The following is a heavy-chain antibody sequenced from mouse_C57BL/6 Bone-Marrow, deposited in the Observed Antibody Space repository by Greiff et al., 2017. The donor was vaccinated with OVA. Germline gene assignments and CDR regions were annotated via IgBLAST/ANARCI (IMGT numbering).Heavy chain of an antibody. Sequence: EVKVEESGGGLVKPGGSLKLSCAASGFTFSDYGMHWVRQAPEKGLEWVAYISSGSSTIYYADTVKGRFTISRDNAKNTLFLQMTSLRSEDTAMYYCARRNWDGAMDYWGQGTSVTVSS. CDR3: ARRNWDGAMDY. V-gene: IGHV5-17*01. J-gene: IGHJ4*01. CDR2: ISSGSSTI. D-gene: IGHD4-1*01. CDR1: GFTFSDYG.